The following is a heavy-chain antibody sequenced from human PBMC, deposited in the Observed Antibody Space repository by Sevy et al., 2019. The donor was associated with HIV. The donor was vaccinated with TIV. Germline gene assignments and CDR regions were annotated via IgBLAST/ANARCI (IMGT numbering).Heavy chain of an antibody. CDR2: IIPIFGTA. CDR1: GGTFSSYA. V-gene: IGHV1-69*13. Sequence: ASVKVSCKASGGTFSSYAISWVRQAPGQGLEWMGGIIPIFGTANYAQRFQGRVTITADESTSTAYMELSSLRSEDTAVYYCAREGTSGVYCSGGSCYSEGCYFDYWGQGTLVTVSS. D-gene: IGHD2-15*01. J-gene: IGHJ4*02. CDR3: AREGTSGVYCSGGSCYSEGCYFDY.